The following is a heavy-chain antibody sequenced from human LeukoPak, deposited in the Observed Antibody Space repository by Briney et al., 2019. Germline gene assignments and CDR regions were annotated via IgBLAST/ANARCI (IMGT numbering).Heavy chain of an antibody. CDR2: ISPYNGNT. V-gene: IGHV1-18*01. J-gene: IGHJ2*01. Sequence: ASVKVSCKASGYTFSNYGISWVRQAPGQGLEWMGCISPYNGNTDYAQKLQGRVTMTTDTSTTTGYMELRSLRSDDTAVYYCARGWLQPYWYFDLWGRGTVVTVSS. CDR3: ARGWLQPYWYFDL. CDR1: GYTFSNYG. D-gene: IGHD5-24*01.